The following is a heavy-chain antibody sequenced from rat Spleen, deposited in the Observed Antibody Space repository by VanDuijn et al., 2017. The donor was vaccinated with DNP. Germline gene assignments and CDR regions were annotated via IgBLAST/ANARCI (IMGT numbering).Heavy chain of an antibody. CDR3: ARHYTY. J-gene: IGHJ2*01. CDR2: IQSGGNT. CDR1: GFSLTNYH. Sequence: QVQLKESGPGLVQPSQTLSLTCTVSGFSLTNYHVNWFRQPPGKGLEWMGRIQSGGNTDYNSALKSRLSISRDTSKSQVFLKMNSVQTEDTAIYFCARHYTYWGQGVMVTVSS. V-gene: IGHV2-27*01. D-gene: IGHD1-2*01.